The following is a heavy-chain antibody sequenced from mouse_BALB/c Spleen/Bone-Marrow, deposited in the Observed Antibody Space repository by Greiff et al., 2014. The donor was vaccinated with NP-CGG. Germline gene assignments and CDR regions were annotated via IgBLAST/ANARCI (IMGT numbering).Heavy chain of an antibody. J-gene: IGHJ2*01. CDR1: GYTFSNYW. Sequence: VQLQQPGTVLARPGAAVKMSCKASGYTFSNYWMHWVKQRPGQGLEWIGTIYPGNSDTTYNQKFKGKAKLTAVTSTSTAYMELSSLTNEDSAVYYSTTLARSDFDYWGQGTTLTVSS. CDR2: IYPGNSDT. V-gene: IGHV1-5*01. D-gene: IGHD3-1*01. CDR3: TTLARSDFDY.